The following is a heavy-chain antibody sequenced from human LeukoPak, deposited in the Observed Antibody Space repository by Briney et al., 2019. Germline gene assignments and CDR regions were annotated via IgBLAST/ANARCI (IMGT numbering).Heavy chain of an antibody. D-gene: IGHD6-6*01. J-gene: IGHJ5*02. Sequence: SETLSLTCAVYGGSFSGYYWSWIRQPPGKGLEWIGEINHSGSTNYNPSLKSRVTMSVDTSKNQFSLKLSSVTAADTAVYYCAREIAARRLGFSLNHGPARKWINWFDPWGQGTLVTVSS. V-gene: IGHV4-34*01. CDR3: AREIAARRLGFSLNHGPARKWINWFDP. CDR1: GGSFSGYY. CDR2: INHSGST.